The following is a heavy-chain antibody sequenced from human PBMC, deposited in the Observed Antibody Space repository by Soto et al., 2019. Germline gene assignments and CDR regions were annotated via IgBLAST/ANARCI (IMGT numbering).Heavy chain of an antibody. V-gene: IGHV1-69*13. CDR2: IIPIFGTA. CDR1: GRTFSSYA. D-gene: IGHD2-15*01. Sequence: SSVKVSCKASGRTFSSYAISWVRQAPGQGLEWMGGIIPIFGTANYAQKFQGRVTITADESTSTAYMELSSLRSEHTPVYYCARDLPDIVASDSEYWGQGTMVT. J-gene: IGHJ4*02. CDR3: ARDLPDIVASDSEY.